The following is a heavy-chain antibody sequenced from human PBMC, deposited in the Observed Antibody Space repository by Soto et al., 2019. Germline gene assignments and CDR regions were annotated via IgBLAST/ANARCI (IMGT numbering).Heavy chain of an antibody. CDR2: IIPIFGTA. J-gene: IGHJ6*02. V-gene: IGHV1-69*13. CDR3: AKNPENYYYGMDV. CDR1: GGTFSSYA. Sequence: GASVKVSCKASGGTFSSYAISWVRQAPGQGLEWMGGIIPIFGTADYAQKFQGRVTITADESTSTAYVELSSLRSEDAAVYYCAKNPENYYYGMDVWGQGTTVTVS.